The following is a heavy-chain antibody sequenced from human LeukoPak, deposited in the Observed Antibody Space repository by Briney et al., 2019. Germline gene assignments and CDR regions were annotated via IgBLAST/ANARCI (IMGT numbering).Heavy chain of an antibody. CDR1: GFIFGTYG. J-gene: IGHJ4*02. CDR3: AKDGGITLAGIDY. V-gene: IGHV3-30*02. CDR2: IRYDGSNQ. D-gene: IGHD6-19*01. Sequence: GGSLRLSCAASGFIFGTYGMHWVRQAPGKGLEWVAFIRYDGSNQYYADSVKGRFTISRDNSKDTLYLQMNTLRPDDTAVYYCAKDGGITLAGIDYWGQGTLVTVSS.